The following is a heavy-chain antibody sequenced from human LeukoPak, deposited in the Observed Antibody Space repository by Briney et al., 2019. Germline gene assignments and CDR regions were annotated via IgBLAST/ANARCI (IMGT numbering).Heavy chain of an antibody. D-gene: IGHD4-17*01. CDR3: ARVLGAMTTVTYLNWFDP. J-gene: IGHJ5*02. Sequence: SETLSLTCTASGGSIRGHYWTWIRQPPGKGLEWIGCIYYTGSTKYNPSLKSRVTMSVDTSKNQFSLRLSSVAAADTAVYYCARVLGAMTTVTYLNWFDPWGQGTLVTVSS. CDR2: IYYTGST. V-gene: IGHV4-59*11. CDR1: GGSIRGHY.